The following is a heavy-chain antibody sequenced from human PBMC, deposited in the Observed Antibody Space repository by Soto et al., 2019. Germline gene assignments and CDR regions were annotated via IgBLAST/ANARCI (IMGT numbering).Heavy chain of an antibody. D-gene: IGHD4-17*01. CDR2: IYYSGST. V-gene: IGHV4-30-4*01. J-gene: IGHJ4*02. CDR3: ARRLLGFEDY. Sequence: QVQLQESGPGLVKPSQTLSLTCTVSGGSISSGDYYWSWIRQPPGKGLEWIGYIYYSGSTYYNPSRKCLVRILXDTSKNQFSLKLSSVTAADTAVYYCARRLLGFEDYWGQGTLVTVSS. CDR1: GGSISSGDYY.